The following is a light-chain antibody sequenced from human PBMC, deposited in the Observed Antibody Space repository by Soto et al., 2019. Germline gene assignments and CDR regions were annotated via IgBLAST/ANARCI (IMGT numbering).Light chain of an antibody. CDR1: QGINSW. CDR3: QQANSFPWT. J-gene: IGKJ1*01. CDR2: AAS. V-gene: IGKV1-12*01. Sequence: DIQITHSPSSLSASVLYRVTTTCRASQGINSWLAWYQQKPGKAPKLLIYAASNLQSGVPSRFSGGGSGTGFTLTISSLQPEDFATYYCQQANSFPWTFGQGTKVDI.